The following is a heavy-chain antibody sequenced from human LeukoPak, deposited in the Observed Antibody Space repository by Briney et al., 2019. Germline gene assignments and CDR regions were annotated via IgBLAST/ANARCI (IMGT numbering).Heavy chain of an antibody. CDR2: IYHSGST. Sequence: SGTLSLTCAVSGGSISSNNWWSWVRQPPGRGLEWIGEIYHSGSTNYNPSLKSRVTILVDKSKNQFYLKLRSVTAADTAVYYRARSYYDYVWGSYRTYYFDYWGQGTLVTVSS. D-gene: IGHD3-16*02. CDR1: GGSISSNNW. V-gene: IGHV4-4*02. J-gene: IGHJ4*02. CDR3: ARSYYDYVWGSYRTYYFDY.